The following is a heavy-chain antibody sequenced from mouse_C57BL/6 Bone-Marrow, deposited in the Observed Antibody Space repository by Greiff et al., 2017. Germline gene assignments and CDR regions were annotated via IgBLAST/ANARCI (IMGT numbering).Heavy chain of an antibody. Sequence: EVKLEESGGDLVKPGGSLKLSCAASGFTFSSYGMSWVRQTPDKRLEWVATISSGGSYTYYPDSVKGRFTISRDNAKNTLYLQMSSLKSEDTAMYYCARHKHATTVGYFDYWGQGTTLTVSS. D-gene: IGHD1-1*01. J-gene: IGHJ2*01. CDR2: ISSGGSYT. CDR1: GFTFSSYG. V-gene: IGHV5-6*02. CDR3: ARHKHATTVGYFDY.